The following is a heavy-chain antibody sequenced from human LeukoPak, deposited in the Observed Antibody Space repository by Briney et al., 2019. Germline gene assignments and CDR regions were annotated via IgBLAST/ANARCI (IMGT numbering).Heavy chain of an antibody. J-gene: IGHJ3*02. V-gene: IGHV3-7*01. Sequence: PSETLSLTCTVSGGSISSSSYYWSWVRQAPGKGLEWVANIKQDGSEKYYVDSVKGRFTISRDNAKNSLYLQMNSLRAEDTAVYYCARDRRGKDAFDIWGQGTMVTVSS. CDR3: ARDRRGKDAFDI. D-gene: IGHD3-16*01. CDR2: IKQDGSEK. CDR1: GGSISSSSYY.